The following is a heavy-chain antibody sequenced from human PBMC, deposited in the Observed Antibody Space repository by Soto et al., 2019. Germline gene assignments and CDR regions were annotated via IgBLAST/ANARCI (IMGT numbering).Heavy chain of an antibody. J-gene: IGHJ4*02. V-gene: IGHV4-59*08. CDR1: GGSISGYF. Sequence: SETLSLTCTVTGGSISGYFWGWVRQPPGKRLEWIGFIHYSGSINYNPSLMSRVTISVDMSNNQFSLRLSSVSAADTAVYYCARYGNDGFHFDFWGRGTQVTVLL. D-gene: IGHD3-10*01. CDR3: ARYGNDGFHFDF. CDR2: IHYSGSI.